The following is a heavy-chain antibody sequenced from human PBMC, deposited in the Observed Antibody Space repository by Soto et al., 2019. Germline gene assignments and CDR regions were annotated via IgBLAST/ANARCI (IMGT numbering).Heavy chain of an antibody. Sequence: KPSETLSLTCTVSGVSISSGDYYWSWIRQPPGKGLEWIGYIYYSGSTYYNPSLKSRVTLSVDTSKNQFSLKLSSVTAADTAVYYCARDNGGAYDPVEWGQGTLVTVSS. CDR1: GVSISSGDYY. J-gene: IGHJ4*02. D-gene: IGHD3-22*01. CDR3: ARDNGGAYDPVE. V-gene: IGHV4-30-4*01. CDR2: IYYSGST.